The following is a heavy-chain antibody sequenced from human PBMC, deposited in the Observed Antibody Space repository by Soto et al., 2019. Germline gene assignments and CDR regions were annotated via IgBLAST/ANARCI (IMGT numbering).Heavy chain of an antibody. CDR3: ARENKDVSNSTSIASGFHGMDV. V-gene: IGHV1-8*01. D-gene: IGHD2-2*01. CDR2: MNPNSGNT. J-gene: IGHJ6*02. CDR1: GYTFTIYD. Sequence: ASVKGSCKASGYTFTIYDINGVRQATGQGLELTGWMNPNSGNTGYAQKFQGRVTMTRNTSISTAYMELSSLRSEDTAVYYCARENKDVSNSTSIASGFHGMDVWGQGITVTVSS.